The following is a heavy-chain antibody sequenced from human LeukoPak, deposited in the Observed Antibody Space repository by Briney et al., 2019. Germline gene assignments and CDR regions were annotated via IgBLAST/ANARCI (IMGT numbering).Heavy chain of an antibody. D-gene: IGHD1-14*01. CDR2: IIPIFGTA. V-gene: IGHV1-69*05. J-gene: IGHJ6*03. CDR1: GGTFSNYA. Sequence: GASVKVSCKASGGTFSNYAISWVRQAPGQGLEWMGGIIPIFGTANYAQKFQGRVTITRNTSISTAYMELSSLRSEDTAVYYCARGRSTPYYYYYYMDVWGKGTTVTVSS. CDR3: ARGRSTPYYYYYYMDV.